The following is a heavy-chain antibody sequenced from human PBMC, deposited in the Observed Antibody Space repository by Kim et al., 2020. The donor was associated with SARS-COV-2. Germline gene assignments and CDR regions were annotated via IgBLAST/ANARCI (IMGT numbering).Heavy chain of an antibody. J-gene: IGHJ4*02. Sequence: YAASVKARFTISRDVSKSSLYLQMNSLRAEDTAVFYCARAVRWRDMMQDFWGKGTLVTVSA. V-gene: IGHV3-30*07. CDR3: ARAVRWRDMMQDF. D-gene: IGHD3-16*01.